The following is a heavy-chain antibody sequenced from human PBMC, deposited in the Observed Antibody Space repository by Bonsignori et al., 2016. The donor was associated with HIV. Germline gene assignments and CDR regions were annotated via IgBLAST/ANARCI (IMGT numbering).Heavy chain of an antibody. V-gene: IGHV3-7*01. CDR2: IKEDEGEI. D-gene: IGHD5-24*01. CDR3: ARAHRRFDS. J-gene: IGHJ4*02. Sequence: WIRQPPGKGLEWVASIKEDEGEIYYLDSVRGRFTIFRDNVRNSLYLQMNSLRTDDTAMYFCARAHRRFDSWGQGALVTVSS.